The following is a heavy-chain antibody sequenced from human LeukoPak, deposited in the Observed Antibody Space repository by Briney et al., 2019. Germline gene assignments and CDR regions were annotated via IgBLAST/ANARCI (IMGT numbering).Heavy chain of an antibody. CDR1: GYSISSGYY. V-gene: IGHV4-38-2*02. CDR3: ATSSGSYYY. D-gene: IGHD1-26*01. CDR2: IYYSGST. J-gene: IGHJ4*02. Sequence: SETLSLTCTVSGYSISSGYYWGWIRQPPGKGLEWIGSIYYSGSTYYNPSLKSRVTIYVDTSKNQFSPKLSSVTAADTAVYYCATSSGSYYYWGQGTLVTVSS.